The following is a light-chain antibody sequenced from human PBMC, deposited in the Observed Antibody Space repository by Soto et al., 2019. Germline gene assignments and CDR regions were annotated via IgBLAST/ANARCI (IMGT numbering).Light chain of an antibody. Sequence: QSALTQPPSVSAAPGQKVTISCSGRSSNIGNNYVSWYQQLPGTAPKLLIYDNNKRPSGIPDRFSGSKSGTSATLGITGLQTGDEADYYCGTWDSSLSAYYVFGTGTQLTVL. J-gene: IGLJ1*01. CDR3: GTWDSSLSAYYV. CDR1: SSNIGNNY. CDR2: DNN. V-gene: IGLV1-51*01.